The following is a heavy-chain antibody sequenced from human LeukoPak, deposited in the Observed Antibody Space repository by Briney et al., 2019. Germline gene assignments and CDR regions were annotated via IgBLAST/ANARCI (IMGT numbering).Heavy chain of an antibody. CDR3: ARTGSGSYDLFDY. D-gene: IGHD3-10*01. CDR2: IYYSGST. CDR1: GGSISSSSYY. Sequence: SETLSLTCTVSGGSISSSSYYWGWIRQPPGQGLEWIGNIYYSGSTNYNPSLKSRVTISVDTSKNQFSLKLSSVTAADTAVYYCARTGSGSYDLFDYWGQGTLVTVSS. V-gene: IGHV4-39*07. J-gene: IGHJ4*02.